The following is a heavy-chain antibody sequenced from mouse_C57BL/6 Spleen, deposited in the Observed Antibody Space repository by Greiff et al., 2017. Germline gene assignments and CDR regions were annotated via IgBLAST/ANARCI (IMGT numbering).Heavy chain of an antibody. V-gene: IGHV1-77*01. CDR2: IGPGSGST. Sequence: VQLQQSGAELVKPGASVKISCKASGYTFTGYCITWVKQRPGQGLEWIGKIGPGSGSTNYNEKFKGKATLTADKSSSTAYMQLSSLTSEDSAVYFCARGGLLWDYYFDDWGPGTTLTVSS. CDR1: GYTFTGYC. D-gene: IGHD2-1*01. J-gene: IGHJ2*01. CDR3: ARGGLLWDYYFDD.